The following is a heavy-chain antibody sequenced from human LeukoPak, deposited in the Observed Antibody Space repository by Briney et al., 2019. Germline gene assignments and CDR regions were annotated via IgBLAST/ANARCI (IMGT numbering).Heavy chain of an antibody. CDR3: ARDRLLGKNNWFDP. CDR1: GYTFTGYG. V-gene: IGHV1-18*01. D-gene: IGHD2-15*01. Sequence: ASVKVSCKASGYTFTGYGISWVRQAPGQGLEWMGWISAYNGNTNYAQKLQGRVTMTTDTSTSTAYMELRSLRSDDTAVYYCARDRLLGKNNWFDPWGQGTLVTVSS. J-gene: IGHJ5*02. CDR2: ISAYNGNT.